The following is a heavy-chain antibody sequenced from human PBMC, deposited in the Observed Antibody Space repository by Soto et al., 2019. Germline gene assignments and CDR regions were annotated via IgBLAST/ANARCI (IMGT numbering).Heavy chain of an antibody. CDR1: GGNFSSYG. V-gene: IGHV1-69*01. J-gene: IGHJ5*02. CDR2: IVPLFGTT. CDR3: AKASGRSWYNWFDP. Sequence: QVQLVPSGAEVKKPGSSVKVSCKASGGNFSSYGISWVRQAPGHGLEWMGGIVPLFGTTNYAHKFRGRVTITAYESTSTVYMELSSLRSEDTAVYYCAKASGRSWYNWFDPWGQGTLVTVST. D-gene: IGHD6-13*01.